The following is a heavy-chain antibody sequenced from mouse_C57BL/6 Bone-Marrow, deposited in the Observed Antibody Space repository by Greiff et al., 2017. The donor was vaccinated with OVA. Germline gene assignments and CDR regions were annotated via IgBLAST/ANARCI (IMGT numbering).Heavy chain of an antibody. V-gene: IGHV1-81*01. CDR3: TRRGWTGDYYAMDY. J-gene: IGHJ4*01. Sequence: QVQLQQSGAELARPGASVKLSCKASGYTFTSYGISWVKQRPGQGLEWIGEIYPRSGNTYYNEKFKGTATLTADKSSSTAYMELRSLTSEDSAVYCYTRRGWTGDYYAMDYWGQGTSVTVSS. CDR1: GYTFTSYG. CDR2: IYPRSGNT.